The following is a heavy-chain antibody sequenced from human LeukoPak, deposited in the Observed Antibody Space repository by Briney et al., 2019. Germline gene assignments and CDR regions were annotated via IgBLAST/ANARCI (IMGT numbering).Heavy chain of an antibody. Sequence: GGSLRLSCGASGFTFSNHWMGWVRQAPENGLEWVAIMNVDGSDKYHLDSVRGQFTISRDNAKNTLYLQMNSLRVEDTALYYCTRGDGRGRSDGAIWGPGTLVTVSS. V-gene: IGHV3-7*01. CDR1: GFTFSNHW. CDR2: MNVDGSDK. J-gene: IGHJ4*02. CDR3: TRGDGRGRSDGAI. D-gene: IGHD5-18*01.